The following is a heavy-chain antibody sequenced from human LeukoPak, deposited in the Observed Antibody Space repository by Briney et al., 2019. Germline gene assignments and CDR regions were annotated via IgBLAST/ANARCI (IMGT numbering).Heavy chain of an antibody. CDR3: ISGTVGAFDF. CDR2: IRYDGSNK. D-gene: IGHD3-10*01. V-gene: IGHV3-30*02. CDR1: GFTFSSYG. J-gene: IGHJ3*01. Sequence: PGGSLRLSCGASGFTFSSYGMHWVRQAPGKGLEWVAFIRYDGSNKYYADSVKGRFTISRDNSKNTLYLQMNSLRAEDTAVYYCISGTVGAFDFWGQGTMVTVSS.